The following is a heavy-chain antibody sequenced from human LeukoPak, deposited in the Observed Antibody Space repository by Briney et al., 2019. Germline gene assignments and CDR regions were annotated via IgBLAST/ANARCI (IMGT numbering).Heavy chain of an antibody. J-gene: IGHJ4*02. CDR1: GFTFSTYA. CDR3: AKAASGNWNDVSDY. V-gene: IGHV3-23*01. CDR2: ISGRGVST. D-gene: IGHD1-20*01. Sequence: PGGSLRLSCAASGFTFSTYAMSWVRQAPGKGLEWVSAISGRGVSTSYADSVRGRFTISRDNSKNTLYLQMSSLRAEDTAVYYCAKAASGNWNDVSDYWGQGTLVTVSS.